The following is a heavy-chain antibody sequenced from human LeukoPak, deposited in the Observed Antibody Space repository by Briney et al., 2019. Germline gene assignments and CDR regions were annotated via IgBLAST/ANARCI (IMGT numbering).Heavy chain of an antibody. D-gene: IGHD2-15*01. CDR3: ARLSCSGGSFHASYYYYYGMDV. CDR1: GGSISSYY. Sequence: SETLSLTCTVSGGSISSYYWSWIRQPPGKGLEWIGYIYYSGSTNYNPSLKSRVTISVDTSKNQFSLKLSAVTAADTAVYYCARLSCSGGSFHASYYYYYGMDVWGQGTTVTVSS. CDR2: IYYSGST. J-gene: IGHJ6*02. V-gene: IGHV4-59*08.